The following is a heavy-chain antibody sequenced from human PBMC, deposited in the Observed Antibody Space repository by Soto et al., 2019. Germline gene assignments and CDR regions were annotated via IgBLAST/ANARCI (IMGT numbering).Heavy chain of an antibody. CDR3: ARDFGATISASGWFDP. V-gene: IGHV1-2*04. D-gene: IGHD5-12*01. J-gene: IGHJ5*02. CDR2: INPNSGDT. Sequence: QVQLVQSGPEVKKPGASVKVSCKASGYTFTDYYIHWVRQAPGQGLEYMGWINPNSGDTTYAQKFKGWVTMKRETSISTADLEVGRLKSDETAVYYCARDFGATISASGWFDPWGQGTLVTVSS. CDR1: GYTFTDYY.